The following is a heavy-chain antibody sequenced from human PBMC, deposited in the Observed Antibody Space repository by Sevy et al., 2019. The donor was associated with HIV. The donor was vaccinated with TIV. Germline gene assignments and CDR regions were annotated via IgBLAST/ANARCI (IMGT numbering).Heavy chain of an antibody. Sequence: GGSLRLSCVGSGFTFSRYEMNWVRQAPGKGLQWISYISTGGGNIYYSDSLKGRLTISRDNAKNSVHLQMNSLRAEDTALYYCATSRRDDYNYFFDYWGQGTLVTASS. CDR1: GFTFSRYE. CDR2: ISTGGGNI. V-gene: IGHV3-48*03. D-gene: IGHD4-4*01. CDR3: ATSRRDDYNYFFDY. J-gene: IGHJ4*02.